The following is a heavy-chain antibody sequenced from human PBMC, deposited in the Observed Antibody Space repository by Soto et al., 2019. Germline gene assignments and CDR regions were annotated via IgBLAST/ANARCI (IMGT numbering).Heavy chain of an antibody. Sequence: EVQLVESGGGLAQPGRSLRLSCAASGFTFDDYAMHWVRQAPGKGLEWVSGISWNSGSIGYADSVKGRFTISRDNAKNSLYLQMNSLRAEDTALYYCAKALMSYSSGWSGDFDYWGQGTLVTVSS. V-gene: IGHV3-9*01. J-gene: IGHJ4*02. CDR3: AKALMSYSSGWSGDFDY. CDR1: GFTFDDYA. CDR2: ISWNSGSI. D-gene: IGHD6-19*01.